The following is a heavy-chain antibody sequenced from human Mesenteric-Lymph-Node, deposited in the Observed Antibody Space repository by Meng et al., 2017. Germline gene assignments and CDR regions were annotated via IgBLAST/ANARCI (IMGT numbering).Heavy chain of an antibody. CDR2: ISGSGGTT. Sequence: GESLKIPCAASGFTFSSYAMSWVRQAPGKGLEWVSSISGSGGTTYYADSVKGRFTISRDNSQNTLYLQMNSLRAEDTAVYFCAKDNTVTPPKYDAFDVWGQGTMVTVSS. J-gene: IGHJ3*01. D-gene: IGHD4-17*01. CDR3: AKDNTVTPPKYDAFDV. CDR1: GFTFSSYA. V-gene: IGHV3-23*01.